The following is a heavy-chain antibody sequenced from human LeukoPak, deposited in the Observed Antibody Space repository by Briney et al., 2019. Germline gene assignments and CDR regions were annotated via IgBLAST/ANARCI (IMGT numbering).Heavy chain of an antibody. CDR1: GFTLSDFW. CDR2: IDQDGSDK. CDR3: VRDDDRPDNGLDY. Sequence: GGSLRLSCAASGFTLSDFWMSWVRQAPGKGLEWVANIDQDGSDKNYVGSVKGRFTISRDDAKNSLFLQMNSLRAEDTAVYYCVRDDDRPDNGLDYWGQGTLVTVSS. V-gene: IGHV3-7*01. J-gene: IGHJ4*02. D-gene: IGHD3-22*01.